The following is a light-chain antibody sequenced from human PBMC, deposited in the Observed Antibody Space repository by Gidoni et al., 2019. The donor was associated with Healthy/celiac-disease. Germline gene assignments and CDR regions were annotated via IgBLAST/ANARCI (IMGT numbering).Light chain of an antibody. CDR1: QSVSSY. CDR3: QQRSNWPLT. V-gene: IGKV3-11*01. J-gene: IGKJ4*01. CDR2: DAS. Sequence: ELVLTQLPATLSLSPGERASLPCSASQSVSSYLAWYQQKPGQAPRLLIYDASNRATGIPARFSGSGSGTDFTLTISSLEPEDFAVYYCQQRSNWPLTFGGGTKVEIK.